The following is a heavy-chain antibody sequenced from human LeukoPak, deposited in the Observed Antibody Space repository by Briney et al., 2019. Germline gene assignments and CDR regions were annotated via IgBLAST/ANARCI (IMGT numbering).Heavy chain of an antibody. CDR2: IIPIFGTA. V-gene: IGHV1-69*05. CDR1: GGTFSSYA. J-gene: IGHJ3*02. Sequence: SVKVSCKASGGTFSSYAISWVRQAPGQGLEWMGRIIPIFGTANYAQKFQGRVTITTDESTSTAYMELSSLRSEDTAVYYCARGLTIFGAVIAFDIWGQGTMVTVSS. CDR3: ARGLTIFGAVIAFDI. D-gene: IGHD3-3*01.